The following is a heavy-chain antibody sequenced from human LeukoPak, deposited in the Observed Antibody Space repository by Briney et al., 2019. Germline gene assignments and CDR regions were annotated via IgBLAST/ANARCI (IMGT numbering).Heavy chain of an antibody. CDR2: ISSNGGIT. V-gene: IGHV3-64*04. CDR1: GFTFSNYA. CDR3: ARVRHYGALDY. D-gene: IGHD4-17*01. Sequence: GGSLRLSCSASGFTFSNYAMHWVRQAPGKGLEYVSDISSNGGITYYADSVKGRFTVSRDNSKNMLYLQMNSLRAEDTAVYYCARVRHYGALDYWGQGTLVIVSS. J-gene: IGHJ4*02.